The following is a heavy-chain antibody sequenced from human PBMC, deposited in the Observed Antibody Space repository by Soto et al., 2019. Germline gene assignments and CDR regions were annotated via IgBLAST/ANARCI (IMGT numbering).Heavy chain of an antibody. Sequence: LRLSCAAYRFNFNNYAMTWVRQAPGKGLEWVSTVSGNGGSTHYADSVKGRFTISRDNSKNTLYLQMNSLRVDDTAIYYCAKGKSNTVFGVDTIFDYWGQGTLVTVSS. D-gene: IGHD3-3*01. J-gene: IGHJ4*02. CDR3: AKGKSNTVFGVDTIFDY. CDR1: RFNFNNYA. CDR2: VSGNGGST. V-gene: IGHV3-23*01.